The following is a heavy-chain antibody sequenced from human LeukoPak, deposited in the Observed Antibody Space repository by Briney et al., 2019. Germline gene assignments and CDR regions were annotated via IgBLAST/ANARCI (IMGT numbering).Heavy chain of an antibody. J-gene: IGHJ6*03. CDR1: GYTVTSYG. V-gene: IGHV1-18*01. Sequence: ASVKVSCKASGYTVTSYGISWVRQAAGQGREWMGWISAYNGNTNYAPKLQGRVTMTTDTSTSTAYTEARRLRAGDTAGYYCASSPRYYYMDVWGKGTTVTVSS. CDR3: ASSPRYYYMDV. CDR2: ISAYNGNT.